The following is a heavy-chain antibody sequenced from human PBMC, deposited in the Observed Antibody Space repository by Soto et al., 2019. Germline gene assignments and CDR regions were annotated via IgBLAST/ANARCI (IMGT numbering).Heavy chain of an antibody. D-gene: IGHD6-19*01. Sequence: GGSLRLSCAASGFTFSSYSMNWVRQAPGKGLEWVSAISGSGGSTYYADSVKGRFPISRDNSKNTLYLQMNSLRAEDTAVYYCAKDRKDSSGWYSGHDAFDIWGQGTMVTVSS. CDR2: ISGSGGST. J-gene: IGHJ3*02. V-gene: IGHV3-23*01. CDR1: GFTFSSYS. CDR3: AKDRKDSSGWYSGHDAFDI.